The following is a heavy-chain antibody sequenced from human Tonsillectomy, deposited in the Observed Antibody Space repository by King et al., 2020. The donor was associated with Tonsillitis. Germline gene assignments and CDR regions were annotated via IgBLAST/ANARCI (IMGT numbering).Heavy chain of an antibody. CDR1: GFTVSTNY. CDR3: ASRGIYCSGGSCLDY. V-gene: IGHV3-53*04. D-gene: IGHD2-15*01. Sequence: VQLVESGGGLVQPGGSLRLSCAASGFTVSTNYMSWVRQAPGKGLEWVSVIYSGGSTYYADSVKGRFTFSRHNSKNTLYLQMNSLRAEDTAVYYCASRGIYCSGGSCLDYWGQGTLVTVSS. J-gene: IGHJ4*02. CDR2: IYSGGST.